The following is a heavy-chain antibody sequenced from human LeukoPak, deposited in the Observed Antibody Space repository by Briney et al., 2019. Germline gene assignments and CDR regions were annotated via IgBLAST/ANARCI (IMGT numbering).Heavy chain of an antibody. V-gene: IGHV3-23*01. J-gene: IGHJ4*02. CDR2: ISGSGGST. CDR1: GFTFSSCA. D-gene: IGHD5-12*01. Sequence: GGSLRLSCAASGFTFSSCAMSWVRQAPGKGLEWVSGISGSGGSTYYADSVKGRFTISRDISKNTPYLQMNSLRADDTAVYYCAKSHSRYSGYDQFDYWGQGTLVTVSS. CDR3: AKSHSRYSGYDQFDY.